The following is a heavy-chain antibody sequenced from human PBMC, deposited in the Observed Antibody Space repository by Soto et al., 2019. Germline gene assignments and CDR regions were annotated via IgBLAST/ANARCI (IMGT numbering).Heavy chain of an antibody. J-gene: IGHJ4*02. Sequence: GVSLRLSCAASGFTFSSYAMSWVRQAPGKGLEWVSAISGSGGSTYYADSVKGRFTISRDNSKNTLYLQMNSLRAEDTAVYYCAKGRLDFYDLSDYWGQGTLVTVSS. V-gene: IGHV3-23*01. CDR2: ISGSGGST. D-gene: IGHD3-16*01. CDR3: AKGRLDFYDLSDY. CDR1: GFTFSSYA.